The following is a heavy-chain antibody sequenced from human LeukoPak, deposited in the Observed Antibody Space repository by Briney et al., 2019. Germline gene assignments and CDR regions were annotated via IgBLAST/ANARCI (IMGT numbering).Heavy chain of an antibody. J-gene: IGHJ4*02. V-gene: IGHV3-66*01. Sequence: GGSLRLSCAASGFTFTDYYMSWIRQAPGKGLGWVSVIYSGGSTYYADSVKGRFTISRDNSKNTLYLQMNSLRAEDTAVYYCARDSGSYSDLIPNRDYWGQGTLVTVSS. CDR1: GFTFTDYY. D-gene: IGHD1-26*01. CDR2: IYSGGST. CDR3: ARDSGSYSDLIPNRDY.